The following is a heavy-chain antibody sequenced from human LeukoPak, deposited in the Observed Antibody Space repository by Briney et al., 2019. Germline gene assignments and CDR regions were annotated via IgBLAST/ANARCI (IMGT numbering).Heavy chain of an antibody. J-gene: IGHJ4*02. CDR2: ISGSGGST. Sequence: GGSLRLSCAASGFTFSSYAMSWVRQDPGKGLEWVSAISGSGGSTYYADSVKGRFTISRDNYKNTLYLQMNSLRAEDTAVYYCAKDRFYYDSSGYYRLHFDYWGQGTLVTVSS. V-gene: IGHV3-23*01. D-gene: IGHD3-22*01. CDR1: GFTFSSYA. CDR3: AKDRFYYDSSGYYRLHFDY.